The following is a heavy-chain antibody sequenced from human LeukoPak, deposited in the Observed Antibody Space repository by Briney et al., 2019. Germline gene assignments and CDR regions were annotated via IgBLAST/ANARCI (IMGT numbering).Heavy chain of an antibody. Sequence: SETLSLTCTLSGGSIGSRYYYWGWIRQPPGKGLEGMGSISYSGYTYYNPSLKSRVTISVDTSKNQFSLKLSSVTAADTAMYYCARHQYSSGPTFYYYFYGMDVWGQGTTVTVSS. CDR3: ARHQYSSGPTFYYYFYGMDV. D-gene: IGHD6-25*01. J-gene: IGHJ6*02. V-gene: IGHV4-39*01. CDR2: ISYSGYT. CDR1: GGSIGSRYYY.